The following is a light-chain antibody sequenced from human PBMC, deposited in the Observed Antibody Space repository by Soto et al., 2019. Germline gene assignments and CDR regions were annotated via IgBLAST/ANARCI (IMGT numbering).Light chain of an antibody. CDR2: DAS. CDR3: QQRDSWVT. V-gene: IGKV3-11*01. CDR1: QSVSIH. Sequence: EIVLTQSPATLSLSPGERATLSCRASQSVSIHLAWYQQKPGQAPRLLIYDASNRATGIPARFSGSGSETDFTLTISSLEPEDFAVYYCQQRDSWVTFGQGTRLEIK. J-gene: IGKJ5*01.